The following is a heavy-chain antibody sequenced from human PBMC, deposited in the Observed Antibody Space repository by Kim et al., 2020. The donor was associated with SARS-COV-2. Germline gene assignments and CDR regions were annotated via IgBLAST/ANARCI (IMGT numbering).Heavy chain of an antibody. Sequence: GGSLRLSCAASGFTFSRHGIHWVRQAPGKGLEWVAVLSYDGSNKYSADSVKGRFTISRDNYKNTLYLQMNSLRAEDTAVYYCARDSYESSGYHLLQTSDYWGQGTLVTVSS. V-gene: IGHV3-30*03. CDR2: LSYDGSNK. D-gene: IGHD3-22*01. CDR3: ARDSYESSGYHLLQTSDY. J-gene: IGHJ4*02. CDR1: GFTFSRHG.